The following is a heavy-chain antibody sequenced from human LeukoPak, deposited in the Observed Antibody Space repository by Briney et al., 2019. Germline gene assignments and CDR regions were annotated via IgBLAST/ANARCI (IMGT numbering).Heavy chain of an antibody. CDR3: ARGALQQWLRPYYYYGMDV. J-gene: IGHJ6*04. CDR1: GFTFSSYD. Sequence: GGSLRLSCAASGFTFSSYDMHWVRQATGKGLEWVSAIGTAGDPYYPGSVKGRFTISRENAKNSLYLQMNSLRAGDTAVYYCARGALQQWLRPYYYYGMDVWDKGTTVTVSS. CDR2: IGTAGDP. D-gene: IGHD6-19*01. V-gene: IGHV3-13*05.